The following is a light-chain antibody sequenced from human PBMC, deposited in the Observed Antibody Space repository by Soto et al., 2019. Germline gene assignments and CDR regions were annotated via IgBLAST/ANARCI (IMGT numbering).Light chain of an antibody. V-gene: IGKV1-39*01. CDR2: AAS. CDR1: QSVSSY. Sequence: DIQVTHSPSSLSASVGDRISITCRASQSVSSYLNWYQQKPGKAPRLLIYAASHLQTGVPSRFRGTGSATHFTLTISSLQPEDFATYYCQQSYRAVTFGQGTRLEIK. CDR3: QQSYRAVT. J-gene: IGKJ5*01.